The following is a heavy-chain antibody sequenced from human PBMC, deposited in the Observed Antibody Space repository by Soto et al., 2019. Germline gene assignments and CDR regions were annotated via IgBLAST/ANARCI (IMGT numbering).Heavy chain of an antibody. CDR2: IIPIFGPA. D-gene: IGHD1-1*01. CDR3: ATGSFTSTGGRIGYHYNAMDV. V-gene: IGHV1-69*13. CDR1: GGTFSSYA. Sequence: ASVKVSCKASGGTFSSYAISWVRQAPGQGLEWMGGIIPIFGPANFAKKFQGRVTITADESTTTAYMELSSLTSEDTAVYYCATGSFTSTGGRIGYHYNAMDVWGQGTTLTVYS. J-gene: IGHJ6*02.